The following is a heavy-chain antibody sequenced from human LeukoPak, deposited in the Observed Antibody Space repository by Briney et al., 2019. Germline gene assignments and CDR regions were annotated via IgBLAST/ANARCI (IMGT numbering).Heavy chain of an antibody. CDR3: AREYSSGVHPDY. CDR1: GYTFTGYY. CDR2: INPNSGGT. Sequence: ASVKVSCTASGYTFTGYYMHWVRQAPGQGLEWMGWINPNSGGTNYAQKFQGRVTMTRDTSISTAYMELSRLRFDDTAVYYCAREYSSGVHPDYWGQGTLVTVSS. J-gene: IGHJ4*02. D-gene: IGHD6-19*01. V-gene: IGHV1-2*02.